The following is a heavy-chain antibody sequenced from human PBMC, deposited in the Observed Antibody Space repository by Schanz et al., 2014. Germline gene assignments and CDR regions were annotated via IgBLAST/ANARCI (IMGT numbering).Heavy chain of an antibody. D-gene: IGHD3-10*01. J-gene: IGHJ5*02. CDR1: GFNFITFA. V-gene: IGHV3-23*04. CDR2: IGGDASRT. Sequence: EVQLVESGGGLVQPGGSLRLSCAASGFNFITFAMSWVRQAPGKGPEWVSAIGGDASRTYYADSVKGRFTISRDNSKSTLYLKRNSRRAADPAVYYCARPPPLVRGIAGWFGPWGQGSLVTVSS. CDR3: ARPPPLVRGIAGWFGP.